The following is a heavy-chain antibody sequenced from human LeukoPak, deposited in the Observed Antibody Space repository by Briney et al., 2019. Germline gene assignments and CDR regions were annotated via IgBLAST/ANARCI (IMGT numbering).Heavy chain of an antibody. CDR1: GGSISSYY. CDR3: ARGGYDSSGYLKTFDY. Sequence: PSETLSLTCTVSGGSISSYYWSWIRQPPGKGLEWIGSIYYSGSTYYNPSLKSRVTISVDTSKNQFSLKLSSVTAADTAVYYCARGGYDSSGYLKTFDYWGQGTLVTVSS. J-gene: IGHJ4*02. V-gene: IGHV4-39*07. CDR2: IYYSGST. D-gene: IGHD3-22*01.